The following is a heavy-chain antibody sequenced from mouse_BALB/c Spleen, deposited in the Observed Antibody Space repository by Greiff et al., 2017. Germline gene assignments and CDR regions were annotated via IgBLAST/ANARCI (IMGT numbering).Heavy chain of an antibody. J-gene: IGHJ4*01. Sequence: EVKLVESGGGLVQPGGSLKLSCAASGFTFSSYGMSWVRQTPDKRLELVATINSNGGSTYYPDSVKGRFTISRDNAKNTLYLQMSSLKSEDTAMYYCARRYDYVDYYAMDYWGQGTSVTVSS. V-gene: IGHV5-6-3*01. CDR1: GFTFSSYG. CDR2: INSNGGST. CDR3: ARRYDYVDYYAMDY. D-gene: IGHD2-4*01.